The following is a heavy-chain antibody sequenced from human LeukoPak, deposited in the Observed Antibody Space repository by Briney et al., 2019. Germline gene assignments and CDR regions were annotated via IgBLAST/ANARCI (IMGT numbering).Heavy chain of an antibody. V-gene: IGHV3-21*01. CDR1: GFTFSSYR. D-gene: IGHD6-6*01. Sequence: GGSLRLSCAASGFTFSSYRMSWVRQAPGKGLEWVSSISSSSSYIYYADSVKGRFTISRDNAKNSLYLQMNSLRAEDTAVYYCARGSSSSYYFDYWGQGTLVTVSS. CDR3: ARGSSSSYYFDY. CDR2: ISSSSSYI. J-gene: IGHJ4*02.